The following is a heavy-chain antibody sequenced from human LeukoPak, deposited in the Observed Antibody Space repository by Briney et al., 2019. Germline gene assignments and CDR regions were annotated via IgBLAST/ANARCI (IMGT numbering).Heavy chain of an antibody. J-gene: IGHJ4*02. CDR1: GGSISSGGYY. CDR3: ARHDHKAAAGDSNYFDY. Sequence: SQTLSLTCTVSGGSISSGGYYWSWIRQHPGKGLEWIGYIYYSGSTYYNPSLRSRVTISVDTSKNQFSLKLSSVTAADTAVYYCARHDHKAAAGDSNYFDYWGQGTLVTVSS. CDR2: IYYSGST. D-gene: IGHD6-13*01. V-gene: IGHV4-31*03.